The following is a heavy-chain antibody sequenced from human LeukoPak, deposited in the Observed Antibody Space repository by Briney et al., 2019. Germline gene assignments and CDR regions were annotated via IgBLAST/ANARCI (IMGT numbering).Heavy chain of an antibody. D-gene: IGHD3-10*01. CDR2: ISYDGSNK. CDR1: GFTFSSYA. CDR3: ARDESMVRGVIITPPYFDY. Sequence: GGSLRLSCAASGFTFSSYAMHWVRQAPGKGLEWVAVISYDGSNKYYADSVKGRFIISRDNSKNTLYLQMNSLRAEDTAVYYCARDESMVRGVIITPPYFDYWGQGTLVTVSS. V-gene: IGHV3-30-3*01. J-gene: IGHJ4*02.